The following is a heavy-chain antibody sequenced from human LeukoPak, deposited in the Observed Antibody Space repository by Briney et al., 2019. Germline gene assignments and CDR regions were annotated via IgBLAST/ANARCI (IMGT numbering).Heavy chain of an antibody. CDR2: ISSSSSYI. Sequence: GGSLRLSCAASGFTFSNYWMSWVRQAPGKGLEWVSSISSSSSYIYYADSVKGRFTISRDNAKNSLYLQMNSLRAEDTAVYYCARSARWLQFLWDYWGQGTLVTVSS. CDR1: GFTFSNYW. J-gene: IGHJ4*02. CDR3: ARSARWLQFLWDY. V-gene: IGHV3-21*01. D-gene: IGHD5-24*01.